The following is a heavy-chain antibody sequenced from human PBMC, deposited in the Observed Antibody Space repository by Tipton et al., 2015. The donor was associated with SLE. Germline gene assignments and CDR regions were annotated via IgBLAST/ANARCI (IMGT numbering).Heavy chain of an antibody. CDR2: LSYSGST. V-gene: IGHV4-59*11. Sequence: TLSLTCTVSGGSINSHYWTWIRQPPGKGLEWIGYLSYSGSTNYNPSLKSRVTISVDTSKNQFSLKLSSVTAADTAVYYCARVIMITFGGVIVIPGWFDPWGQGTLVTVSS. D-gene: IGHD3-16*02. CDR1: GGSINSHY. CDR3: ARVIMITFGGVIVIPGWFDP. J-gene: IGHJ5*02.